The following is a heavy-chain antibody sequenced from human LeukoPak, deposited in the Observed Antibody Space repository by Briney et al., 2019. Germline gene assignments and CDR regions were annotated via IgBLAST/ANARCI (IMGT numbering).Heavy chain of an antibody. D-gene: IGHD1-26*01. CDR1: GGSISSSSYY. CDR3: ARDSMSGLGGSSIGYYYYYMDV. CDR2: IYYSGST. V-gene: IGHV4-39*07. Sequence: SETLSLTCTVSGGSISSSSYYWGWIRQPPGKGLEWIGSIYYSGSTYYNPSLKSRVTISVDTSKNQFSLKLSSVTAADTAVYYCARDSMSGLGGSSIGYYYYYMDVWGKGTTVTASS. J-gene: IGHJ6*03.